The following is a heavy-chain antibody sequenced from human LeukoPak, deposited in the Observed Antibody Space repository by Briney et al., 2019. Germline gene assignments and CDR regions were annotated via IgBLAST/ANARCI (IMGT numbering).Heavy chain of an antibody. CDR3: AGIQLWLNY. CDR1: GFTFSSYS. D-gene: IGHD5-18*01. Sequence: PGGSLRLSCAASGFTFSSYSVNWVRQAPGKGLEWVSPISSSSSYIYYADSVKGRFTISRDNAKNSLYLQMNSLRAEDTAVYYCAGIQLWLNYWGQGTLVTVSS. V-gene: IGHV3-21*01. CDR2: ISSSSSYI. J-gene: IGHJ4*02.